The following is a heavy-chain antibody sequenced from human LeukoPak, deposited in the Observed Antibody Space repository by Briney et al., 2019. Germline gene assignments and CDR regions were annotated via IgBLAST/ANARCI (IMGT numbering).Heavy chain of an antibody. CDR3: ARVLRYCSGGNCYSGGLGYMDV. CDR2: ISISGSTK. Sequence: GGSLRLSCAASGFTFSDYNMRWIRQAPGKGLEWVSSISISGSTKYYADSVKGPFTISRDNAKNSLCLQMNRLRAEETAVYYCARVLRYCSGGNCYSGGLGYMDVWGKGTTVTISS. D-gene: IGHD2-15*01. V-gene: IGHV3-11*01. CDR1: GFTFSDYN. J-gene: IGHJ6*03.